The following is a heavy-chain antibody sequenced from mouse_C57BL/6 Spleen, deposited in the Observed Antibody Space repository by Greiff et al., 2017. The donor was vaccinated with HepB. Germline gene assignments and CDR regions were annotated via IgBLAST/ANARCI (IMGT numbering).Heavy chain of an antibody. D-gene: IGHD2-3*01. CDR1: GFSLTSYG. V-gene: IGHV2-5*01. CDR3: AKKGYDPYYAMDY. Sequence: VQLQQSGPGLVQPSQSLSITCTVSGFSLTSYGVHWVRQSPGKGLEWLGVIWRGGSTDYNAAFMSRLSINKDNSKSHVFFKMNSLQADDTAIYYCAKKGYDPYYAMDYWGQGTSVTVSS. J-gene: IGHJ4*01. CDR2: IWRGGST.